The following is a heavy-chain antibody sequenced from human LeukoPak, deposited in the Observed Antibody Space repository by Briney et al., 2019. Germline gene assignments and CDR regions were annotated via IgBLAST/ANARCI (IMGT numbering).Heavy chain of an antibody. V-gene: IGHV3-23*01. D-gene: IGHD3-10*01. CDR1: GFTFSNYG. CDR2: ISTSGGST. Sequence: AGGSLRLSCAASGFTFSNYGLSWVRQAPGKGLEWVSAISTSGGSTYYADSVKGRFTISRDNSKNTLYLQMNSLRAEDMAVYYCARVYYGSGSYNWIDPWGEGTLVTVSS. J-gene: IGHJ5*02. CDR3: ARVYYGSGSYNWIDP.